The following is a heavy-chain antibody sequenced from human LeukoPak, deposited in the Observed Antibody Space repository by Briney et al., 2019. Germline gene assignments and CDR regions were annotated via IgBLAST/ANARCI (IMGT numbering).Heavy chain of an antibody. CDR2: IYPGDSDT. Sequence: GGSLRISCQASGYSFISYWIGWVRQMPGKGLEWMGIIYPGDSDTKYSPSFQGQVTFSADKVSNTAYLQWSSLKSSDTAMYYCAREMGSGSRMSFDVWGQGTMVTVSS. V-gene: IGHV5-51*01. CDR3: AREMGSGSRMSFDV. D-gene: IGHD2-8*01. CDR1: GYSFISYW. J-gene: IGHJ3*01.